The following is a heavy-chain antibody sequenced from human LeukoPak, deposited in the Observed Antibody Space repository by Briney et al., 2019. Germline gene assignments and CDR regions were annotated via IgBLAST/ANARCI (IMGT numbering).Heavy chain of an antibody. V-gene: IGHV4-4*02. Sequence: SGTLSLTCAVSGGSISSSNWWSWVRQPPGKGLEWIGEIYHSGSTNYNPSLKSRVTIPVDKSKNQFSLKLRSVTAADTAVYYCARPGQLGSLYYGMDVWGQGTAVTVS. CDR2: IYHSGST. J-gene: IGHJ6*02. D-gene: IGHD3-10*01. CDR3: ARPGQLGSLYYGMDV. CDR1: GGSISSSNW.